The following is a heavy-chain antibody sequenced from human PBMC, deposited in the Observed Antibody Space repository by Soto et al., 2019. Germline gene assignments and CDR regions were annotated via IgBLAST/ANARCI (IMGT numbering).Heavy chain of an antibody. V-gene: IGHV3-23*01. D-gene: IGHD6-13*01. Sequence: GGSLRLSCAASGFIFSNAWINWVRQAPGKGLEWVSAISGSGGSTYYADSVKGRFTISRDNSKNTLYLQMNSLRAEDTAVYYCAKDWAAGTAYYYYYYGMDVWGQGTTVTVSS. CDR3: AKDWAAGTAYYYYYYGMDV. CDR2: ISGSGGST. CDR1: GFIFSNAW. J-gene: IGHJ6*02.